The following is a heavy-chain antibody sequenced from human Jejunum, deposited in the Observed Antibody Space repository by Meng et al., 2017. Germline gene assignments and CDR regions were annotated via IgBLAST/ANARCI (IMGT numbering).Heavy chain of an antibody. V-gene: IGHV6-1*01. J-gene: IGHJ4*01. CDR2: TFYRSKWYS. CDR3: VRENPAAGTNPRANRNFDY. Sequence: SETLSLTCAISDDSVSSNSAAWSWIRQSPSRGLEWLGRTFYRSKWYSEYALSVESRITINSDTSKNQFSLQLKSVTPEDTAIYYCVRENPAAGTNPRANRNFDYWGHGTLVTVSS. CDR1: DDSVSSNSAA. D-gene: IGHD6-13*01.